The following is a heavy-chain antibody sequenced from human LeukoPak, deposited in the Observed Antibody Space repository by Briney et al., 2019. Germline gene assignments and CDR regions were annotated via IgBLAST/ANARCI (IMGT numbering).Heavy chain of an antibody. V-gene: IGHV3-23*01. J-gene: IGHJ4*02. D-gene: IGHD6-13*01. CDR2: ISGCGGST. CDR1: GFTFSSYA. Sequence: GGSLRLSCAASGFTFSSYAMSWVRQAPGKGLEWVSAISGCGGSTYYADSVKGRFTISRDNSKNTLYLQMNSLRAEDTALYYCAKDIYSSSWYYFDYWGQGTLVTVSS. CDR3: AKDIYSSSWYYFDY.